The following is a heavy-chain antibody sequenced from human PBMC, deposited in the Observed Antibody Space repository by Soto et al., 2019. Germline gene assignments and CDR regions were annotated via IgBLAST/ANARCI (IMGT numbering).Heavy chain of an antibody. CDR2: IYYSGST. Sequence: SETLSLSCTVSGGSISSYYWSWIRQPPGKGLEWIGYIYYSGSTNYNPSLKSRVTISVDTSKNQFSLKLSSVTAADTAVYYCARGLPYYYDSSGSWFDPWGQGTLVTVSS. CDR1: GGSISSYY. D-gene: IGHD3-22*01. V-gene: IGHV4-59*01. CDR3: ARGLPYYYDSSGSWFDP. J-gene: IGHJ5*02.